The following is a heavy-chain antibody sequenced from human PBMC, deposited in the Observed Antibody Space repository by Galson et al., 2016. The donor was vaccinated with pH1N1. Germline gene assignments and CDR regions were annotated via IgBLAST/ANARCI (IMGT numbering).Heavy chain of an antibody. Sequence: LRLSCAASGFTFSSFGIHWVRQAPGKGLEWVAVISYDGSDQYYADSVKGRVTISRDDYKNTVYLLLNSVTTEDTAVYFYAKASQYCRGGSCYANWLDPWGQGTLVTVSS. CDR3: AKASQYCRGGSCYANWLDP. CDR1: GFTFSSFG. J-gene: IGHJ5*02. D-gene: IGHD2-15*01. CDR2: ISYDGSDQ. V-gene: IGHV3-30*18.